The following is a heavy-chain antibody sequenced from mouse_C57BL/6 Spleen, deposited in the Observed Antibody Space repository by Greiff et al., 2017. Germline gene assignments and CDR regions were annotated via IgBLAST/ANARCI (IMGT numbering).Heavy chain of an antibody. CDR1: GYTFTDYN. D-gene: IGHD1-1*01. V-gene: IGHV1-18*01. CDR3: ASYYYGSRGYFDV. CDR2: INPNNGGT. J-gene: IGHJ1*03. Sequence: DVKLQESGPELVKPGASVKIPCKASGYTFTDYNMDWVKQSHGKSLEWIGDINPNNGGTIYNQKFKGKATLTVDKSSSTAYMELRSLTSEDTAVYYCASYYYGSRGYFDVWGTGTTVTVSS.